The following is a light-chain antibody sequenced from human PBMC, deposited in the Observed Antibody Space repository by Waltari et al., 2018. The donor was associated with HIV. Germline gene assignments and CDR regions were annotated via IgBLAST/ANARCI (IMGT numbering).Light chain of an antibody. CDR3: CSYAGSYTWV. Sequence: QSALTQPRSVSGSPGQSVTISCTGTSSDVGTYNYVSWYQQHPGKAHKLMFYDVNKRPSVVPDRFSGSKSGNTASLTISGLQADDDADYYCCSYAGSYTWVFGGGTKLTVL. CDR2: DVN. V-gene: IGLV2-11*01. CDR1: SSDVGTYNY. J-gene: IGLJ3*02.